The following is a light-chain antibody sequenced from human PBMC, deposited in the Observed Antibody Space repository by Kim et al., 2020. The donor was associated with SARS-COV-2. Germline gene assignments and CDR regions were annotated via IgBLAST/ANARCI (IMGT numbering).Light chain of an antibody. CDR1: QGISNY. CDR3: QKYNSVPPT. V-gene: IGKV1-27*01. Sequence: GDRVTITCRASQGISNYLAWYQQKPGKVPKLLIYAASTLQSGVPSRFSGSGSGTAFTLTISGLQPEDVASYFCQKYNSVPPTFGGGTKVDIK. CDR2: AAS. J-gene: IGKJ4*01.